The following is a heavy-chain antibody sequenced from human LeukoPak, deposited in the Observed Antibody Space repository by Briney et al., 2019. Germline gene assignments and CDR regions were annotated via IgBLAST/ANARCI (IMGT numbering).Heavy chain of an antibody. Sequence: ASVKVSCKASGYTFTSYAFRWVRQAPGQGLEWMGWISAYNGNTNYAQNLQGRVTMTTDTSTSTAYMELRSLRSDDTAVYYCARGDVVVPAAIGGDYWGQGTLVTVSS. V-gene: IGHV1-18*01. CDR1: GYTFTSYA. CDR2: ISAYNGNT. CDR3: ARGDVVVPAAIGGDY. D-gene: IGHD2-2*02. J-gene: IGHJ4*02.